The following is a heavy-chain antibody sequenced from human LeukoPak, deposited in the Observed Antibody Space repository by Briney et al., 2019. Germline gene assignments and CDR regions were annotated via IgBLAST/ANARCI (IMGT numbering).Heavy chain of an antibody. Sequence: GASVKVSCKAPGYTFTSYYIHWVRQAPAQGLEWRGVINPNHGTTSYAQKFQGRVTMTRDKSTSTVYMELNSLRCEDTALYYCARGDVLDRSVYNWFDPWGQGTLVIVSS. V-gene: IGHV1-46*01. J-gene: IGHJ5*02. CDR1: GYTFTSYY. CDR2: INPNHGTT. D-gene: IGHD3-22*01. CDR3: ARGDVLDRSVYNWFDP.